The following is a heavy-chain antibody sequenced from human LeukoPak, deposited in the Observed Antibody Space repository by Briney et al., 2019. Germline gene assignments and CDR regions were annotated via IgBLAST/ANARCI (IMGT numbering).Heavy chain of an antibody. CDR2: ISYDGSNK. CDR1: GFTFSSYG. V-gene: IGHV3-30*18. CDR3: AKDHERIDYDILTGYYATDY. Sequence: PGGSLRLSCAASGFTFSSYGMHWVRQAPGKGLEWVAVISYDGSNKYYADSVKGRFTISRDNSKNTLYLQMNSLRAEDTAVYYCAKDHERIDYDILTGYYATDYWGQGTLVTVSS. D-gene: IGHD3-9*01. J-gene: IGHJ4*02.